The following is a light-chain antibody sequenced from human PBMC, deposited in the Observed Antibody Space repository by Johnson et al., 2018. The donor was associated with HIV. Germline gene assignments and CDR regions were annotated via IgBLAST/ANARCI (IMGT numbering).Light chain of an antibody. CDR2: DNN. CDR1: TSNIGKSY. V-gene: IGLV1-51*01. Sequence: QPVLTQPPSVSAAPGQKVTISCSGSTSNIGKSYVSWYQQLPGTAPKLLIYDNNRRPSGTPDRFSGSKSGTSATLAITGLQTGDEADYYCGTWAGSGGVFGTGTKVPVL. J-gene: IGLJ1*01. CDR3: GTWAGSGGV.